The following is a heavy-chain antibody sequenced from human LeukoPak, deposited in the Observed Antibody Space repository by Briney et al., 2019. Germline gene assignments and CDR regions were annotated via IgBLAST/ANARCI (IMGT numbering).Heavy chain of an antibody. Sequence: ASVKVSCKASGYTFTGYYMHSVRAAPGQGLEWMGWINPNSGGTNYAQKFQGRVTMTRDTSISTAYMELSRLRSDDTAVYYCARDPIFGVDIMRCDAFDIWGQGTMVTVSS. J-gene: IGHJ3*02. CDR1: GYTFTGYY. CDR3: ARDPIFGVDIMRCDAFDI. D-gene: IGHD3-3*01. CDR2: INPNSGGT. V-gene: IGHV1-2*02.